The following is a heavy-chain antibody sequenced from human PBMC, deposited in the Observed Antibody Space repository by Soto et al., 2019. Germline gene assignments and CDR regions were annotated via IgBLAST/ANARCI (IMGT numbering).Heavy chain of an antibody. CDR3: ARDQWTLDHSRGWYGD. D-gene: IGHD6-19*01. Sequence: QVQLVQSGGEVKKPGASVKVSCKASGYSFISYGISWVRQAPGQGPEWMGWFSGYNGNTKYAHKLQGRVTMTTNTSTSTAYMELRSLRSDDTAVYYCARDQWTLDHSRGWYGDWGQGTLVTVSS. J-gene: IGHJ4*02. CDR2: FSGYNGNT. CDR1: GYSFISYG. V-gene: IGHV1-18*04.